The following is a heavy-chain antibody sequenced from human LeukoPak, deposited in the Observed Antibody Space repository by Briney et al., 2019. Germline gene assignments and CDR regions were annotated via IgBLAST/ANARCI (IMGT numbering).Heavy chain of an antibody. Sequence: TGGSLRLSCAVSDFIVSSNYMSWVRQAPGKGLQWVSVIHTGGSTYYADSVKGRFTISRQNFNNTLYLQMNSLTPEDTAVYYCARGSSSSWYFDYWGQGTLVTVSS. CDR1: DFIVSSNY. V-gene: IGHV3-53*04. J-gene: IGHJ4*02. D-gene: IGHD2-2*01. CDR2: IHTGGST. CDR3: ARGSSSSWYFDY.